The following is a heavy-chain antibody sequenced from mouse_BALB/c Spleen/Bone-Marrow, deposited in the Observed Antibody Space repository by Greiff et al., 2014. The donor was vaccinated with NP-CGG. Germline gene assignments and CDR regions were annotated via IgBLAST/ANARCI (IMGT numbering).Heavy chain of an antibody. Sequence: EVQLQQSGAELVKPGASVKLSCTASGFNIKDSYLHWVKQRPEQGLDWIGMIDPAKGNTNYDPKFQGKATITADTSSNTAYLQLSSLTSEDTAVYFCARNYPFAYWGQGTLVTVSA. D-gene: IGHD2-1*01. CDR2: IDPAKGNT. V-gene: IGHV14-3*02. J-gene: IGHJ3*01. CDR1: GFNIKDSY. CDR3: ARNYPFAY.